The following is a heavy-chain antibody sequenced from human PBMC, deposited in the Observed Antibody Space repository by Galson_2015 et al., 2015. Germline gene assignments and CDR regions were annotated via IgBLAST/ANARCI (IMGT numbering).Heavy chain of an antibody. Sequence: SLRLSCAASGFTFGSYAMSWLRQAPGKGLEWVSAISGSGGGTYYADSVKGRFTISRDNSKNTPYLQMSSLRAEDTAVYYCANSGSGSGLYYYYMDVWGKGTTVTVSS. J-gene: IGHJ6*03. CDR2: ISGSGGGT. CDR3: ANSGSGSGLYYYYMDV. V-gene: IGHV3-23*01. D-gene: IGHD3-10*01. CDR1: GFTFGSYA.